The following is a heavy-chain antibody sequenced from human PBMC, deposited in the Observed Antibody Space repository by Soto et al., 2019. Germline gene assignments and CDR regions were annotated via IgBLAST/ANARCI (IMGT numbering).Heavy chain of an antibody. CDR2: ISYDGSDK. V-gene: IGHV3-30*18. J-gene: IGHJ4*02. CDR1: GFTFNTYG. Sequence: QDHLVESGGGVVQPGTSLRLSCAASGFTFNTYGMHWVRQAPGKGLEWVAVISYDGSDKFYADSLKGRFTISRDNSKNALYLQMSDLRPEDTAIYYCAKSPNFYCSSPNCYKYYFDYWGQGTLVTVSS. D-gene: IGHD2-2*02. CDR3: AKSPNFYCSSPNCYKYYFDY.